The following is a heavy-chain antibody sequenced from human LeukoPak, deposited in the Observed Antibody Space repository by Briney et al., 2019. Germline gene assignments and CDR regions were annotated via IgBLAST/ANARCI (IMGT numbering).Heavy chain of an antibody. CDR3: AREPEGWYEGGYYFDY. CDR2: IYTSGST. V-gene: IGHV4-4*07. CDR1: GGSISSYY. D-gene: IGHD6-19*01. J-gene: IGHJ4*02. Sequence: SETLSLTCTVSGGSISSYYWSWIRQPAGKGLEWIGRIYTSGSTNYNPSRKSRVSMSVDTSKNQFSLKLSSVTAADTAVYYCAREPEGWYEGGYYFDYWGQGTLVTVSS.